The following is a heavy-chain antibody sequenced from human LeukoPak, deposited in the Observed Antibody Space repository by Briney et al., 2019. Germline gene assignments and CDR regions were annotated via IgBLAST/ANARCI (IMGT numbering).Heavy chain of an antibody. J-gene: IGHJ5*02. CDR1: GFTFSSYT. Sequence: PGGSLRLSCAASGFTFSSYTMSWGRQAPGKGLEWGSGISSSSSTIYYADSVKGRFTISRDNAKNSLYLQMNSLRDEETAVYYCARGRPDRSIPISGVVASPNWFDPWGQGTLVTVSS. D-gene: IGHD3-3*01. V-gene: IGHV3-48*02. CDR2: ISSSSSTI. CDR3: ARGRPDRSIPISGVVASPNWFDP.